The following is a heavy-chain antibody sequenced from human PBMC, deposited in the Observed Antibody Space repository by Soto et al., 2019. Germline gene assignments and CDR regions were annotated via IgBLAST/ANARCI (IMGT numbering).Heavy chain of an antibody. V-gene: IGHV1-18*01. Sequence: QVQLVQSGGEVKKPGASVKVSCKASGYTFTNYGISWVRQAPGQGLEWMGWINVYNGNTKYAQKVQGRVTMTTDTXTXTXXMEVRSMRSDDTAVYYCARGVGSGSYYNQYDWFDPWGQGALVTVSS. J-gene: IGHJ5*02. CDR3: ARGVGSGSYYNQYDWFDP. CDR2: INVYNGNT. D-gene: IGHD3-10*01. CDR1: GYTFTNYG.